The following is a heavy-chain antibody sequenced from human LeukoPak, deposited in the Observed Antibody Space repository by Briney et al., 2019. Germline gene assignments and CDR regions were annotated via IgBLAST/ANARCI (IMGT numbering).Heavy chain of an antibody. CDR1: GFTFSSYA. D-gene: IGHD3-22*01. Sequence: SGGSLRLSCAASGFTFSSYAMGWVRQAPGKGLEWVSAISGSGGSTYYADSVKGRFTISRDNSKNTLYLQMNSLRAEDTAVYYCAKGGSSGYYNFDYWGQGTLVTVSS. CDR3: AKGGSSGYYNFDY. J-gene: IGHJ4*02. CDR2: ISGSGGST. V-gene: IGHV3-23*01.